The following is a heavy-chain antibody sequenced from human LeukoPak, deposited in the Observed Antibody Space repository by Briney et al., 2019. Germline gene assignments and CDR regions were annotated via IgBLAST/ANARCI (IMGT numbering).Heavy chain of an antibody. CDR3: ARAPLADAFDI. Sequence: ASVKVSCKASGYTFTGYYMHWVRRAPGQGLEWMGWINPNSGGTNYAQKFQGWVTMTRDTSISTAYMELSRLRSDDTAVYYCARAPLADAFDIWGQGTMVTVSS. V-gene: IGHV1-2*04. CDR1: GYTFTGYY. CDR2: INPNSGGT. J-gene: IGHJ3*02.